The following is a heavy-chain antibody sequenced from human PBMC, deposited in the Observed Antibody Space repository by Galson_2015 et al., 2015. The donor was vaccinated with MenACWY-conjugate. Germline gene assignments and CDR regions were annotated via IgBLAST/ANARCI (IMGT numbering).Heavy chain of an antibody. CDR1: GYSFTSYW. CDR2: IDPTDSYT. Sequence: QSGAEVKKPGESLRISCQGSGYSFTSYWISWVRQMPGKGLEWMGKIDPTDSYTNYSPSFQGHVTISIDKSISTAYLQWSSLKASDTAMYYCARHKGTWYFDLWGRGTLVTVSS. V-gene: IGHV5-10-1*01. J-gene: IGHJ2*01. CDR3: ARHKGTWYFDL.